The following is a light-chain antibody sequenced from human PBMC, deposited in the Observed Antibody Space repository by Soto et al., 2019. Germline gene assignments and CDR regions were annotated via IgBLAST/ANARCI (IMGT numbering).Light chain of an antibody. CDR1: QSVSSY. CDR2: GAS. V-gene: IGKV3-11*01. CDR3: QQHGSSPPIT. J-gene: IGKJ5*01. Sequence: EIVLTQSPATLSLSPGERATLSCRASQSVSSYLAWYQQKPGQAPRLLIYGASTRATGIPARFSGSGSGTDFTLTISSLEPEDFAVYYCQQHGSSPPITFGQGTRLEIK.